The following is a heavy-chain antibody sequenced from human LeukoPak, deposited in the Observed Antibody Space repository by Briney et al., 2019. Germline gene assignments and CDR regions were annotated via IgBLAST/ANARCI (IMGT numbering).Heavy chain of an antibody. V-gene: IGHV3-23*01. CDR1: GFTFSSYA. Sequence: GGSLRLSCAASGFTFSSYAMSWVRQAPGKGLEWVSAISGSGGSTYYADSVKGRFTISRDNSKNTLYLQMNSLRAEDTAAYYCARRIAAAETGDHHDAFDIWGQGTMVTVSS. CDR2: ISGSGGST. D-gene: IGHD6-13*01. CDR3: ARRIAAAETGDHHDAFDI. J-gene: IGHJ3*02.